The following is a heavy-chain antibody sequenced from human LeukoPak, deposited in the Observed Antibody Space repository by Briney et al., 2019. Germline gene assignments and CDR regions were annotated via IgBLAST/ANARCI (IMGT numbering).Heavy chain of an antibody. CDR1: GFTFSTHW. CDR3: TRDGLAAAADY. Sequence: AGGSLRLSCTVSGFTFSTHWMRWVRQAPGKGLVWVSHIKGDGTSTNYADSVKGRFTISSDNAKNTLFLQMNSLRAEDTAVYYCTRDGLAAAADYWGQGTLVTVSS. V-gene: IGHV3-74*01. J-gene: IGHJ4*02. CDR2: IKGDGTST. D-gene: IGHD6-13*01.